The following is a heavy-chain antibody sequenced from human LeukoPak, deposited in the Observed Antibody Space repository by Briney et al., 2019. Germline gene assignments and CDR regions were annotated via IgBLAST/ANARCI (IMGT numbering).Heavy chain of an antibody. CDR2: IKQDGSEK. CDR3: ARDYMVRGVMPLFDP. D-gene: IGHD3-10*01. CDR1: GFTFSSYW. V-gene: IGHV3-7*01. J-gene: IGHJ5*02. Sequence: GGSLRLSCAASGFTFSSYWMSWVRQAPGKGLEWVANIKQDGSEKYYVDSVKGRFTISRDNAKNSLYLQMNSLRAGDTAVYYCARDYMVRGVMPLFDPWGQGTLVTVSS.